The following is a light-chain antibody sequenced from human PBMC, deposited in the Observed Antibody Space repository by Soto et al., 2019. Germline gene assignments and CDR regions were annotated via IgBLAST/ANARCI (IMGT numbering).Light chain of an antibody. CDR2: GAS. CDR3: QQFGDSLT. J-gene: IGKJ4*01. Sequence: IVLPQSPGTLSLSPGERATLSCRASQSVSSSYLAWYQQKRGQAPRLLIYGASSRATGIPDRFRGSGSGTDFTLTNTRLEPEDFALYYCQQFGDSLTFGGGTMEEIK. CDR1: QSVSSSY. V-gene: IGKV3-20*01.